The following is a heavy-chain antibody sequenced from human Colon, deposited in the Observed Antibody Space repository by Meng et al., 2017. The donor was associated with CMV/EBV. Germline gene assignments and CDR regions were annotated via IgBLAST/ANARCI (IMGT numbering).Heavy chain of an antibody. J-gene: IGHJ6*02. CDR2: ISNINYI. V-gene: IGHV3-21*01. D-gene: IGHD3-10*01. CDR1: GFIFKNYI. CDR3: ARSYYYGLDV. Sequence: GGSLRLSCEASGFIFKNYIMHWVRQAPGKGLEWVSSISNINYIYQADSVKGRFTISRDNAKNSLSLLMNSLRPEDTAAYYCARSYYYGLDVWGQGTTVTVSS.